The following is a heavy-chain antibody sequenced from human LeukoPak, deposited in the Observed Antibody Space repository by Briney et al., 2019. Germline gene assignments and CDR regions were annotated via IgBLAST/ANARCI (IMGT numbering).Heavy chain of an antibody. V-gene: IGHV4-34*01. CDR2: INHRGST. Sequence: SETLSLTCAVYGGSFSGYYWSWIRQPPGKGLEWIGEINHRGSTNYNPSLKSRVSISVDTSKNQFSLKLSSVTAADTAVYYCAREWIVVVPAAPPEVMDVWGQGTTFTVSS. CDR3: AREWIVVVPAAPPEVMDV. J-gene: IGHJ6*02. D-gene: IGHD2-2*01. CDR1: GGSFSGYY.